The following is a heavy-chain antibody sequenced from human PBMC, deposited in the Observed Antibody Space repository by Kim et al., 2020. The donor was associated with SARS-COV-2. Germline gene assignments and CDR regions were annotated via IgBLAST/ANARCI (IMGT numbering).Heavy chain of an antibody. V-gene: IGHV4-34*01. J-gene: IGHJ4*02. CDR2: INHSGST. Sequence: SETLSLTCAVYGGSFSGYYWSWIRQPPGKGLEWIGEINHSGSTNYNPSLKSRVTISVDTSKNQFSLKLSSVTAADTAVYYCARGWYSSGWFDYWGQGTLVTVSS. CDR1: GGSFSGYY. D-gene: IGHD6-19*01. CDR3: ARGWYSSGWFDY.